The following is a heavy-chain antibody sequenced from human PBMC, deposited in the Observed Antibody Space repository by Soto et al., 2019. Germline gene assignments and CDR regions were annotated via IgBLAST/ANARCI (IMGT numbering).Heavy chain of an antibody. J-gene: IGHJ5*01. CDR2: TIPIFDTP. CDR3: ARDREDGSGTKYNWFDS. V-gene: IGHV1-69*13. D-gene: IGHD3-10*01. CDR1: GGTFGNYG. Sequence: SVKVSCKASGGTFGNYGISWLRQAPGQGLEWMGGTIPIFDTPHYAQKFRDRVTITADATSTAYMELTSLTSEDTATYYCARDREDGSGTKYNWFDSWGHGTLVTVSS.